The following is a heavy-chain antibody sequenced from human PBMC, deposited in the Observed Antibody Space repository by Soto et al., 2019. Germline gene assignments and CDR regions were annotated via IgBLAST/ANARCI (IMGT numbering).Heavy chain of an antibody. J-gene: IGHJ3*02. CDR1: GDTFHSSHT. V-gene: IGHV1-69*08. CDR3: AREPPSDVFDI. CDR2: IIPVIGIG. Sequence: QVQLVQSGAEVQKPGSSVKVSCKPSGDTFHSSHTLSWVRQAPGQGLEWVGSIIPVIGIGNHPQKFQGRTTVTADISTSTVYMQLSSLTAEDTAIYYCAREPPSDVFDIWGQGTLVTVSS.